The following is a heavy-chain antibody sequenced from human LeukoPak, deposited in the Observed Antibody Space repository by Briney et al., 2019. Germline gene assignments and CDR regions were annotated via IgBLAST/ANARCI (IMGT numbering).Heavy chain of an antibody. Sequence: GGSLRLSCAASGFTFDDYAMHWVRQAPGKGLEWVSGISWNSGSIGYADSVKGRFTISRDNAKNSLYLQMNSLRAEDTALYYCAKGRYDSSGYSRYYFDYWGQGTLVTVSS. CDR3: AKGRYDSSGYSRYYFDY. CDR2: ISWNSGSI. J-gene: IGHJ4*02. CDR1: GFTFDDYA. D-gene: IGHD3-22*01. V-gene: IGHV3-9*01.